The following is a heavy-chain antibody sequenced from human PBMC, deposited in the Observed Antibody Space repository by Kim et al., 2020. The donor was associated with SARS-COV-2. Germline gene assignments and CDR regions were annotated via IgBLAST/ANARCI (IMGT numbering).Heavy chain of an antibody. CDR3: ARDFGQQLRYFQH. CDR2: IWYDGSNK. CDR1: GFTFSSYG. J-gene: IGHJ1*01. V-gene: IGHV3-33*01. Sequence: GGSLRLSCAASGFTFSSYGMHWVRQAPGKGLEWVAVIWYDGSNKYYADSVKGRFTISRDNSKNTLYLQMNSLRAEDTAVYYCARDFGQQLRYFQHWGQGTLVTVSS. D-gene: IGHD6-13*01.